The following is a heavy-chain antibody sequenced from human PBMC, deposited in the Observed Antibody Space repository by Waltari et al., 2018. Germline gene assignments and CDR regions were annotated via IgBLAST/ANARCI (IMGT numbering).Heavy chain of an antibody. CDR1: GFTFSSYS. CDR3: ARDYRNSFYY. CDR2: ISSSSSTI. D-gene: IGHD1-7*01. V-gene: IGHV3-48*04. Sequence: EVQLVESGGGLVQPGGSLRLSCAASGFTFSSYSMNWVRQAPGKGLEVVSYISSSSSTIYYADSVKGRFTSSRDNAKNSLYLQMNSLRAEDTAVYYCARDYRNSFYYWGQGTLVTVSS. J-gene: IGHJ4*02.